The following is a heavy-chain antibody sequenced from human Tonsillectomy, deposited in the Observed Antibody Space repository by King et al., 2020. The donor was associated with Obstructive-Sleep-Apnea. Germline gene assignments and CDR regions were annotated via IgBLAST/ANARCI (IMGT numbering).Heavy chain of an antibody. CDR3: SLRGYNTYWGLDY. J-gene: IGHJ4*02. CDR2: IRSKVHGGTT. V-gene: IGHV3-49*03. Sequence: VQLVESGGGLVQPGRSLRLSCAASGFTFSDYAMNWFRQAPGKGLEWVGLIRSKVHGGTTEYAASVKGRFIISKDDSKNIAFLQMDSLKTDDTAVYYCSLRGYNTYWGLDYWGQGTLVTVSS. CDR1: GFTFSDYA. D-gene: IGHD5-12*01.